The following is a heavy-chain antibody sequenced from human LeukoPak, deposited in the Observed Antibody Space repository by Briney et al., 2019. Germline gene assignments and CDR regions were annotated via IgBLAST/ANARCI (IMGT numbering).Heavy chain of an antibody. D-gene: IGHD3-22*01. J-gene: IGHJ4*02. CDR1: GFTFSSYS. V-gene: IGHV3-21*01. CDR3: AREYYYDSSGYYKRAMGPYYFDY. Sequence: PGGSLRLSCAASGFTFSSYSMNWVRQAPGKGLEWVSSISSSSSYIYYADSVKGRFTISRDNAKNSLYLQMNSLRAEDTAVYYCAREYYYDSSGYYKRAMGPYYFDYWGQGTLVTVSS. CDR2: ISSSSSYI.